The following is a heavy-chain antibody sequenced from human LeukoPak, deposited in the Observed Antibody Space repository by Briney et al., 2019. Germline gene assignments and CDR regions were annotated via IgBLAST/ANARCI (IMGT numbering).Heavy chain of an antibody. J-gene: IGHJ4*02. CDR2: ISTGGSAI. D-gene: IGHD3-22*01. V-gene: IGHV3-48*03. Sequence: PGGSLRLSCAASGFTFSSYGMNWVRQAPGKGLEWVSYISTGGSAIYYADSVKGRFTISRDNAKNSLFLQMNSLRAEDTAVYYCARGDSSGYTYYFDYWGQGTLVTVSS. CDR3: ARGDSSGYTYYFDY. CDR1: GFTFSSYG.